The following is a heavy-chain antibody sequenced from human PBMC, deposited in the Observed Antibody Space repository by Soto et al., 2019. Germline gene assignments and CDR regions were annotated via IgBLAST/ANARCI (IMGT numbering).Heavy chain of an antibody. CDR1: GGSISSSSYY. D-gene: IGHD1-26*01. J-gene: IGHJ4*02. CDR2: IYYSGST. CDR3: AREQRQGSGSYAHY. V-gene: IGHV4-39*02. Sequence: QLQLQESGPGLVKPSETLSLTCTVSGGSISSSSYYWGWIRQPPGKGLEWIGSIYYSGSTYYNPSLNSRLTISVDPSKNQFYLKLSSVTAAYTAVYYCAREQRQGSGSYAHYWGQGTLVTVSS.